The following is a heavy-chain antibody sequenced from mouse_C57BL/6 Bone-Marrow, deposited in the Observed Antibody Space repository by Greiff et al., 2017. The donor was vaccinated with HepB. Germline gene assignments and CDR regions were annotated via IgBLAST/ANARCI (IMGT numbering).Heavy chain of an antibody. CDR1: GFTFSSYA. CDR3: ASFDV. Sequence: EVQLVESGGGLVKPGGSLKLSCAASGFTFSSYAMSWVRQTPEKRLEWVATISDGGSYTYYPDNVKGRFTISRDNAKNNLYLQMSHLKSEDTAMYYCASFDVWGTGTTVTVSS. V-gene: IGHV5-4*01. CDR2: ISDGGSYT. J-gene: IGHJ1*03.